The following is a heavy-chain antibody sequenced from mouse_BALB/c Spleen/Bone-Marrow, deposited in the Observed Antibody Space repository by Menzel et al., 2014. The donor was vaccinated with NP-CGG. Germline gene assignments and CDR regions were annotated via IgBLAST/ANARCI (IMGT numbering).Heavy chain of an antibody. CDR1: GFDFSRYW. D-gene: IGHD1-1*01. CDR2: INPDSSTI. CDR3: ARPGLNYCASRYFDV. J-gene: IGHJ1*01. Sequence: EVKLQESGGGLVQPGGSLKLSCAASGFDFSRYWMSWVRQAPGKGLEWIGEINPDSSTINYTPSLKDKFIISRDNAKNTLYLQMSKVRSEDTALYYCARPGLNYCASRYFDVWGAGTTVTVSS. V-gene: IGHV4-1*02.